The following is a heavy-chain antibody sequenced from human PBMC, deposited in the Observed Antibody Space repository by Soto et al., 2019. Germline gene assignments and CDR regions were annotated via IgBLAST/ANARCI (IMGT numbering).Heavy chain of an antibody. V-gene: IGHV3-21*01. CDR1: GFTFSSYT. CDR2: ISSSTGYI. Sequence: AGGSLRLSCAASGFTFSSYTMNWVRQAPGKGLEWVSSISSSTGYIYYADSVKGRFTISRDNAKNSLYLQMNSLRVEDTAVYYCARDRGYNWNDGESFDYWGQGTLVTVSS. J-gene: IGHJ4*02. CDR3: ARDRGYNWNDGESFDY. D-gene: IGHD1-1*01.